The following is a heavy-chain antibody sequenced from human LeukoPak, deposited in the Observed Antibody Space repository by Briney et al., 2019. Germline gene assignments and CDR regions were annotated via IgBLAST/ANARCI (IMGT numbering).Heavy chain of an antibody. Sequence: SETLSLTCTVSGGSISSYYWSWIRQPPGKGLEWIGYIYYSGSTNYNPSLKSRVTISVDTSKNQFSLKLSSVTAADTAVYYCAQYPRHSNFDYWGQGTLVTVSS. D-gene: IGHD2-2*01. J-gene: IGHJ4*02. CDR1: GGSISSYY. CDR2: IYYSGST. V-gene: IGHV4-59*01. CDR3: AQYPRHSNFDY.